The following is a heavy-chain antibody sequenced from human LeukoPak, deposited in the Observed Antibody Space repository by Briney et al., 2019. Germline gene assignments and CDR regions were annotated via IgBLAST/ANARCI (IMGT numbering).Heavy chain of an antibody. CDR3: ANEYSKGDV. J-gene: IGHJ3*01. Sequence: PGGSLRLSCAASGFTFSSYSMNWVRQAPGKGLEWVSSISSSSSYIYYADSVKGRFTISRDNSKNTLYLQMNSLRVEDAAIYYCANEYSKGDVWGQGTMVTVSS. CDR2: ISSSSSYI. CDR1: GFTFSSYS. V-gene: IGHV3-21*04. D-gene: IGHD6-6*01.